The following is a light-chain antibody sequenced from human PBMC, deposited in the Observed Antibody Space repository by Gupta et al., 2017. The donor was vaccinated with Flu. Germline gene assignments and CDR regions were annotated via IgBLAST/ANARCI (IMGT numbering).Light chain of an antibody. Sequence: NFMLTQPHSVSESPGKTVTISCTRSSGSIADNYVQWYQQRPGSSPTTVIYEYDQRPSGVPDRVSGSIDSSSNSASLTISGLRTEDEAVYYCQSYHSNNPVVFGGGTKLTVL. CDR3: QSYHSNNPVV. J-gene: IGLJ3*02. CDR2: EYD. V-gene: IGLV6-57*01. CDR1: SGSIADNY.